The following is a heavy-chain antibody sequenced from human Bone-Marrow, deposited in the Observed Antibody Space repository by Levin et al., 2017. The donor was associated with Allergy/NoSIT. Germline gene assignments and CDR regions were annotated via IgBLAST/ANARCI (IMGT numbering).Heavy chain of an antibody. J-gene: IGHJ4*02. V-gene: IGHV3-23*01. CDR1: GFTFITYA. CDR3: AKGTGGSYVRTLGN. Sequence: GGSLRLSCAASGFTFITYAMTWVRQAPGKGLEWVSAISGSGDSTYYADSVKGRFTISRDNSKSTLFLQMNILRAEDTAIYYCAKGTGGSYVRTLGNWGQGTRVTVSS. CDR2: ISGSGDST. D-gene: IGHD2-15*01.